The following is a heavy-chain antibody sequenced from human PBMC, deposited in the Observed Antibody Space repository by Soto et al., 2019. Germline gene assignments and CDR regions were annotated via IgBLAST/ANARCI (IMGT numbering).Heavy chain of an antibody. Sequence: SQTLSLTCAISGDSVSGNSAAWNWIRQSPSRGLEWLGRTYYRSKWYNDYAVSVKSRITINPDTSKNQFSLQLDSLTPEDTAVYFCAREVDDGPNWTIEGRVVVGAPTEIDVPNPLQALPWG. J-gene: IGHJ5*02. V-gene: IGHV6-1*01. CDR3: AREVDDGPNWTIEGRVVVGAPTEIDVPNPLQALP. CDR2: TYYRSKWYN. CDR1: GDSVSGNSAA. D-gene: IGHD2-2*01.